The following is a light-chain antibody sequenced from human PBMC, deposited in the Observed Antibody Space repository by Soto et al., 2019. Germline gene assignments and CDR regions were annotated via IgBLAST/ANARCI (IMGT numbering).Light chain of an antibody. J-gene: IGKJ4*01. CDR2: DAS. Sequence: EMVLTQSPATLSLSPEERATLSCRASQSVSSYLAWYQQKPGQAPRLLIYDASNRATGIPARFSGSGSGTDFTLTIISLEPEDFAVYYCQQRSNWPPLSFGGGTKVEIK. V-gene: IGKV3-11*01. CDR1: QSVSSY. CDR3: QQRSNWPPLS.